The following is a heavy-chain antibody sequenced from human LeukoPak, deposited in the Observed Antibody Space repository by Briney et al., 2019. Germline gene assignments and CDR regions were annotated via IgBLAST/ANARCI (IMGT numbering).Heavy chain of an antibody. D-gene: IGHD3-16*01. V-gene: IGHV3-23*01. J-gene: IGHJ5*02. CDR1: GFSFSNFV. CDR3: AKDGVWGSFQS. Sequence: GGSLRLSCAASGFSFSNFVVNWVRQAQGMGLEWVSSISGGGSSTYYADSVKGRFTISRDNSKNTLFLQMNSLRAEDTAVYYCAKDGVWGSFQSWGQGTLVTVSS. CDR2: ISGGGSST.